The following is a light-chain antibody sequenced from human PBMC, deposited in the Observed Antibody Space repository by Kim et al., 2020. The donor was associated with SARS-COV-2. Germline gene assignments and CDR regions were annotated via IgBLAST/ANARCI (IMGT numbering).Light chain of an antibody. CDR2: RAS. J-gene: IGKJ2*01. CDR3: QQYDNWPRMYS. CDR1: QRIGTK. V-gene: IGKV3D-15*01. Sequence: EVVMTQSPATLSVSPGDRVILSCRASQRIGTKLAWYQQKVGQAPRLLIYRASTRATGIPARFSGSGSGTDFTLTISSLQSDDVAIYHCQQYDNWPRMYSFGQGTKLEI.